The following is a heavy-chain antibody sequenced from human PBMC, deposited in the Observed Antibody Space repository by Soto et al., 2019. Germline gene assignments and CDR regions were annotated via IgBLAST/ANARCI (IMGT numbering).Heavy chain of an antibody. V-gene: IGHV1-46*03. Sequence: GASVKVSCKASGYTFTSYYIHWVRQAPGQGLEWMGIINPSGGSTSYAQKFQGRVTMTRDTSTSTVYMELSSLRSEDTAVYYCARDTAAGTYYYGMAVWGQGTTVTVSS. D-gene: IGHD6-13*01. CDR3: ARDTAAGTYYYGMAV. CDR1: GYTFTSYY. J-gene: IGHJ6*02. CDR2: INPSGGST.